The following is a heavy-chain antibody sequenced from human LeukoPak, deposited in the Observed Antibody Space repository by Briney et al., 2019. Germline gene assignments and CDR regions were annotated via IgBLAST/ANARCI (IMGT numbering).Heavy chain of an antibody. CDR1: GFTVSSNY. CDR2: IYSGGST. D-gene: IGHD5-12*01. Sequence: GGSLRLSCAASGFTVSSNYMSWVRQAPGKGLEWVSVIYSGGSTYYADSVKGRFTISRDNAKNSLYLQMNSLTAEDTAIYYCAREMGGYPCDYWGQGTLVTVSS. J-gene: IGHJ4*02. V-gene: IGHV3-53*01. CDR3: AREMGGYPCDY.